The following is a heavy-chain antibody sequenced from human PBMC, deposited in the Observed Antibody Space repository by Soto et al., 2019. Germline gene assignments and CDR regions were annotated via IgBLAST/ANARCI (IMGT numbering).Heavy chain of an antibody. CDR1: GGSISSGGSY. D-gene: IGHD5-18*01. J-gene: IGHJ6*02. CDR2: IYYSGTT. V-gene: IGHV4-31*03. CDR3: AKDWGDTPMVPAKFYGMDV. Sequence: QVQLQESGPGLVKPSQTLSLTCTVSGGSISSGGSYWSWIRQHPGKGLQWIGYIYYSGTTYYNPSLESRLTMSVDTSKNQFFLRLTSVTAADTAVYYCAKDWGDTPMVPAKFYGMDVWGQGTTVTVSS.